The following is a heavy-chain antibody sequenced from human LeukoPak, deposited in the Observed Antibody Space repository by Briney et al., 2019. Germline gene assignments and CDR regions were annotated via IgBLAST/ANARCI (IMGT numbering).Heavy chain of an antibody. Sequence: GGSLRLSCAASGFTFNSYGMHWVRQAPGKGLEWVAVIWYDGSNKYYADSVKGRFTTSRDNSKNTLYLQMNSLRAEDTAVYYCAREATNGVSGYFYYWGQGTLVTVSS. CDR1: GFTFNSYG. CDR2: IWYDGSNK. J-gene: IGHJ4*02. CDR3: AREATNGVSGYFYY. V-gene: IGHV3-33*01. D-gene: IGHD2-8*01.